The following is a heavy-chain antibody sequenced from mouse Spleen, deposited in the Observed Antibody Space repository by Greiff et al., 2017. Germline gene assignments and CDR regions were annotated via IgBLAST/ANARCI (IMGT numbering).Heavy chain of an antibody. D-gene: IGHD2-3*01. V-gene: IGHV2-2*01. J-gene: IGHJ1*01. Sequence: VQLVESGPGLVQPSQSLSITCTVSGFSLTSYGVHWVRQSPGKGLEWLGVIWSGGSTDYNAAFISRLSISKDNSKSQVFFKMNSLQADDTAIYYCARNGIYDGYKGYFDVWGAGTTVTVSS. CDR1: GFSLTSYG. CDR2: IWSGGST. CDR3: ARNGIYDGYKGYFDV.